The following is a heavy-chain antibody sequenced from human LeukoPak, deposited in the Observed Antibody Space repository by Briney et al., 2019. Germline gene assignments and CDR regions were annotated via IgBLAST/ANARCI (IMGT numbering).Heavy chain of an antibody. J-gene: IGHJ6*02. V-gene: IGHV1-69*05. D-gene: IGHD2-21*02. CDR1: GGTFSSYA. Sequence: SVKVSCKASGGTFSSYAISWVRQAPGQGLEWMGGIIPIFGTANYAQKFQGRVMITTDESTSTAYMELSSLRSEDTAVYYCAKQVCGADCYYYYGMDVWGQGTTVTVSS. CDR2: IIPIFGTA. CDR3: AKQVCGADCYYYYGMDV.